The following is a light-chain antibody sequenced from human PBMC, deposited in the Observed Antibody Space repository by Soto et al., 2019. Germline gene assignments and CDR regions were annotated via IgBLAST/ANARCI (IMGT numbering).Light chain of an antibody. CDR1: SSNIGAGYD. Sequence: QLVLTQPPSVSGAPGQRVTISCTGSSSNIGAGYDVHWYQQLPGTAPKLLIYGNSNRPSGVPDRFSGSKSGTSASLAITGLQAEDEADYYCQSYDSSLSGSVFGGATKLTVL. CDR3: QSYDSSLSGSV. V-gene: IGLV1-40*01. J-gene: IGLJ3*02. CDR2: GNS.